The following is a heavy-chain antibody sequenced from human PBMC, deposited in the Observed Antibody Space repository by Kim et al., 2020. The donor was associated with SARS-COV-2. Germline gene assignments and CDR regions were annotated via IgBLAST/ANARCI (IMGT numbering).Heavy chain of an antibody. CDR3: ARQESMYYYYGMDV. J-gene: IGHJ6*02. D-gene: IGHD2-8*01. Sequence: PSLQSRVTISVDTSKSQFSLKLSSVTAADTAVYYCARQESMYYYYGMDVWGQGTTVTVSS. V-gene: IGHV4-59*08.